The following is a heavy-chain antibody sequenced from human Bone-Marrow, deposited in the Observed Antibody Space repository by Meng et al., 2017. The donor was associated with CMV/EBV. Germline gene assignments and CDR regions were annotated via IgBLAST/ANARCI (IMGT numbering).Heavy chain of an antibody. CDR1: GFTFDDNT. CDR2: ITWDSSNT. J-gene: IGHJ4*02. Sequence: GGSLRLSCAASGFTFDDNTMHWVRQAPGKGLEWVSLITWDSSNTVYADSVKGRFTISRDNSKDSLYLQMNSLRAEDTAFYYCAKDIDGYMSFDNWGQGTLVTVSS. CDR3: AKDIDGYMSFDN. D-gene: IGHD5-24*01. V-gene: IGHV3-43*01.